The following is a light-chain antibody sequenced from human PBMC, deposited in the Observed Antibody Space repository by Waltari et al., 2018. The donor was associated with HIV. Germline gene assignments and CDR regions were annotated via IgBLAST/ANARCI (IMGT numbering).Light chain of an antibody. CDR3: QQYEDWPWT. CDR2: SAS. Sequence: EIVMTQFPATLSMSPGERATLSCRASQSVRTNLVWYKQRPGQSPRVIIYSASSRVTGIPSRISASGSGTDFTLTISSLQSGDFGVYYCQQYEDWPWTFGRGTKVEIK. V-gene: IGKV3-15*01. CDR1: QSVRTN. J-gene: IGKJ1*01.